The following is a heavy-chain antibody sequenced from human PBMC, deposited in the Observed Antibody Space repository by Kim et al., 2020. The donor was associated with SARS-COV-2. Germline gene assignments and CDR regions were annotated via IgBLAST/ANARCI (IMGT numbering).Heavy chain of an antibody. CDR1: GFTFSSYE. CDR2: ISSSGSTI. D-gene: IGHD6-13*01. J-gene: IGHJ6*02. CDR3: ARDHQLVGSSWTYYYYGMDV. Sequence: GGSLRLSCAASGFTFSSYEMNWVRQAPGKGLEWVSYISSSGSTIYYADSVKGRFTISRDNAKNSLYLQMNSLRAEDTAVYYCARDHQLVGSSWTYYYYGMDVWGQGTTVTVSS. V-gene: IGHV3-48*03.